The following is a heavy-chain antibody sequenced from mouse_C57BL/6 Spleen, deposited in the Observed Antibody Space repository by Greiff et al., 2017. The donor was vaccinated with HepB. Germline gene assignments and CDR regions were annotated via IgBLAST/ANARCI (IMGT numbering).Heavy chain of an antibody. J-gene: IGHJ4*01. CDR1: GFSLTSYG. CDR3: ARHGGYLYAMDY. Sequence: VKVVESGPGLVAPSQSLSITCTVSGFSLTSYGVHWVRQPPGKGLEWLVVIWSDGSTTYNSALKSRLSISKDNSKSHVFLKMNSLQTDDPAMYYCARHGGYLYAMDYWGQGTSVTVSS. V-gene: IGHV2-6-1*01. CDR2: IWSDGST. D-gene: IGHD1-1*02.